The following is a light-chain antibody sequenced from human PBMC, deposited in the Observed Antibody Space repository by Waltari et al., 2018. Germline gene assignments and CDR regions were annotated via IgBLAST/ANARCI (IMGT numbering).Light chain of an antibody. V-gene: IGLV2-14*03. CDR2: DVS. CDR1: NSYVGTYNY. Sequence: QSALTQPASVSGSPGQSITISCTGSNSYVGTYNYVSGYQQYPGKAPKLVIHDVSSRPAGTSYRFSGSKSGNTASLTISGLQAEDEADYYCSSYTTSDVVVFGGGTKVTVL. J-gene: IGLJ2*01. CDR3: SSYTTSDVVV.